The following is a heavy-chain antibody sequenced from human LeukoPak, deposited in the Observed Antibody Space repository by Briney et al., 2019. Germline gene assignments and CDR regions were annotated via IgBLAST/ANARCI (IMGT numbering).Heavy chain of an antibody. CDR1: GFTFSNAW. CDR3: TTDLTVTYEVDY. V-gene: IGHV3-15*01. CDR2: IKSKTDGGTT. D-gene: IGHD4-11*01. J-gene: IGHJ4*02. Sequence: PGGSLRLSCAASGFTFSNAWMSWVRQAPGKGLEWVGRIKSKTDGGTTDYAAPVKGRFTISRDDSKNTLYLQMNSLKTEDTAVYYCTTDLTVTYEVDYWGQGTLVTVSS.